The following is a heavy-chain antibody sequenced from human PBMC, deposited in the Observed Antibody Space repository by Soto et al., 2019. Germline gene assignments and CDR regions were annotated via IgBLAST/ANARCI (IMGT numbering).Heavy chain of an antibody. V-gene: IGHV3-53*01. Sequence: PGGSLRLSCAVCGFNVNSDYMNWVRQTPGKGLEWVASIYSGETTYYADSVRGRFTISSDKSKNTLYFQLSSLRIEDTAVYYCTRDGRGLGRLSLFEYWGQGVLVTVSS. CDR2: IYSGETT. CDR1: GFNVNSDY. J-gene: IGHJ4*02. CDR3: TRDGRGLGRLSLFEY. D-gene: IGHD2-21*02.